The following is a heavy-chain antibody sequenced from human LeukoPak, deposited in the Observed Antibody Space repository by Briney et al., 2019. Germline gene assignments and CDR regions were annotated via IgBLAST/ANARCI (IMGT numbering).Heavy chain of an antibody. CDR1: GFTVSSNY. D-gene: IGHD2-15*01. CDR3: AKDAFYCSGGSCYSYYYYYMDV. Sequence: GGSLRLSCAASGFTVSSNYMSWVRQAPGKGLEWVAFIRYDGSNKYYADSVKGRLTISRDNSKNTLYLQMNSLRTEDTAVYYCAKDAFYCSGGSCYSYYYYYMDVWGKGTTVTISS. CDR2: IRYDGSNK. J-gene: IGHJ6*03. V-gene: IGHV3-30*02.